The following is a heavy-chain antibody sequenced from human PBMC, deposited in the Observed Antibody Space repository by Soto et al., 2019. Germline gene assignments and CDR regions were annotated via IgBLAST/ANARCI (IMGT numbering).Heavy chain of an antibody. Sequence: GGSLRLSCAASGFTFSSYAMSWVRQAPGKGLEWVSAISGSGGSTYYADSVKGRFTISRDNSKNTLYLQMNSLRAEDTAVYYCAKVDSSSWYYYYGMDVWGQGTTVTV. CDR1: GFTFSSYA. CDR2: ISGSGGST. J-gene: IGHJ6*02. V-gene: IGHV3-23*01. CDR3: AKVDSSSWYYYYGMDV. D-gene: IGHD6-13*01.